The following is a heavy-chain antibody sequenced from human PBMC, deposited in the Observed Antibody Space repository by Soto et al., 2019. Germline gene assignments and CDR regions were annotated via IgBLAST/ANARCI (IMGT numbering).Heavy chain of an antibody. V-gene: IGHV4-34*01. Sequence: SETLSLTCAVYGGSFIGYYWSFIRQPPFKWLEWIGEINHSGSTNYNPSLKSRVTISVDTSKNQFSLKLSSVTAADTAVYYCARRLSLSITGRKRGLFDYWGQGTLVTVSS. CDR1: GGSFIGYY. D-gene: IGHD1-20*01. CDR2: INHSGST. J-gene: IGHJ4*02. CDR3: ARRLSLSITGRKRGLFDY.